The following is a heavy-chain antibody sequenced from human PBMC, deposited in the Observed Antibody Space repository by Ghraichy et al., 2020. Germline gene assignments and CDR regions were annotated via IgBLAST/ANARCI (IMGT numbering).Heavy chain of an antibody. V-gene: IGHV3-66*01. D-gene: IGHD1-26*01. J-gene: IGHJ4*02. Sequence: GESLNISCAASGFTVSSNYMSWVRQAPGKGLEWVSVIYSGGSTYYADSVKGRFTISRDNSKNTLYLQMNSLRAEDTAVYYCARDLVSSGSYASADWGQGTLVTVSS. CDR1: GFTVSSNY. CDR3: ARDLVSSGSYASAD. CDR2: IYSGGST.